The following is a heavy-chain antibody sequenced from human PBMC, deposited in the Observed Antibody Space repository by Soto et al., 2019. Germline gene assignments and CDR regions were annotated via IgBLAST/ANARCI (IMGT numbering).Heavy chain of an antibody. Sequence: ESGPTLVNPTQTLTLTCTFSGFSLSTTGLCVGWIRQPPGKALEWLALIDWDGDKYYGTSLKTRLTISKDTSKNEVVLTVTNMDPVDTATYYCARMIYSSGWYFDYWGQGALVTVSS. CDR1: GFSLSTTGLC. V-gene: IGHV2-70*12. J-gene: IGHJ4*02. CDR2: IDWDGDK. CDR3: ARMIYSSGWYFDY. D-gene: IGHD6-19*01.